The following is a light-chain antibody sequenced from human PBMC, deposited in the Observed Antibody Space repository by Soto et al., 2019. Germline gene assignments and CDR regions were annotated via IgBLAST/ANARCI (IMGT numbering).Light chain of an antibody. CDR1: QSVLYSSNNKNY. CDR3: QQYYSTPIT. CDR2: WAS. V-gene: IGKV4-1*01. J-gene: IGKJ5*01. Sequence: DIVMTQSPDSLAVSLGERATINCKSSQSVLYSSNNKNYLAWYQQKPGQPPKLLIYWASTRESGVPDRFSGSGSGGAITLTIGTLQAEGVAVYYCQQYYSTPITCGQGTRVYSK.